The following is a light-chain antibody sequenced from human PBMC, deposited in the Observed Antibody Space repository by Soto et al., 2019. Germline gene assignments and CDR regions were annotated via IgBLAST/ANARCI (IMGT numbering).Light chain of an antibody. CDR2: EVI. CDR3: SSYTSDSTHV. CDR1: SSDVGGYDY. Sequence: QSALTQPASVSGSPGQSITIYCIGTSSDVGGYDYVSWYQQNPGKAPKLIIYEVINRPSGVSSRFSGSKSGNTASLTISGLQAEDEADYYCSSYTSDSTHVFGSGTKLTVL. J-gene: IGLJ1*01. V-gene: IGLV2-14*01.